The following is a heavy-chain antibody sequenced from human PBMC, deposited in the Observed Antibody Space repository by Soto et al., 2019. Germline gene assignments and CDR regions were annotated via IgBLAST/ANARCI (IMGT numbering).Heavy chain of an antibody. CDR1: GGTFSSYA. CDR2: IIPIFGTA. Sequence: ASVKVSCKASGGTFSSYAISWVRQAPGQGLEWMGGIIPIFGTANYAQKFQGRVTITADESTSTAYMELSSLRSEDTAVYYCAREEVRVPAAVFDYWGQGTLVTVSS. V-gene: IGHV1-69*13. J-gene: IGHJ4*02. D-gene: IGHD2-2*01. CDR3: AREEVRVPAAVFDY.